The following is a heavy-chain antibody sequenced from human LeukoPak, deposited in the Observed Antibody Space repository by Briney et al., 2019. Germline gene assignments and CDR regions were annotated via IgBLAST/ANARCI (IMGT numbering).Heavy chain of an antibody. J-gene: IGHJ3*02. CDR3: ASRSAFDI. CDR2: ISSSSSTI. CDR1: GVTFSSYS. Sequence: PGGSLRLSCAASGVTFSSYSMNWVRQAPGKGLEWVSYISSSSSTIYYADSVKGRFTISRDNAKNSLYLQMNSLSAEDTAVYYCASRSAFDIWGQGTMVTVSS. V-gene: IGHV3-48*04.